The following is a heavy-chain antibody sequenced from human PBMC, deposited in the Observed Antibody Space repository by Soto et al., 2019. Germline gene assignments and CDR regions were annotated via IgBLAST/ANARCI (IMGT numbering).Heavy chain of an antibody. CDR2: IYYIGNT. CDR1: NGSISSRSSY. D-gene: IGHD4-17*01. Sequence: QLQLQESGSGLVKPSETLSLTCIVSNGSISSRSSYWGWFRQTPGKGLEWIGSIYYIGNTYYNPSLKSRVTISIDTSKTQFSLEMNSVTAADTAVYFCGGQDYGAKGYYFENWGQGALVTVSS. V-gene: IGHV4-39*01. CDR3: GGQDYGAKGYYFEN. J-gene: IGHJ4*02.